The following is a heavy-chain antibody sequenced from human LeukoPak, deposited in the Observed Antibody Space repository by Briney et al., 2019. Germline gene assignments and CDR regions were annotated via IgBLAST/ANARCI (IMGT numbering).Heavy chain of an antibody. J-gene: IGHJ5*02. V-gene: IGHV6-1*01. Sequence: SQTLSLTCAISGDSVSSSSAAWNWIRQSPSRGLEWLGRTLYRSTWLNEYAESVNSRITINPDASRHQFSLRLNSVTPEDTAVYYCARGYCSTPSCYHSDLWSLGTLVTVSS. D-gene: IGHD2-2*01. CDR3: ARGYCSTPSCYHSDL. CDR2: TLYRSTWLN. CDR1: GDSVSSSSAA.